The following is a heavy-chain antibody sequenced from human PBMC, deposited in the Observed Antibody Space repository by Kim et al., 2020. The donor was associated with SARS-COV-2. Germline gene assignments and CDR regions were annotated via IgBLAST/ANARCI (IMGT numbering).Heavy chain of an antibody. Sequence: GGSLRLSCAASGFTFSSYGMHWVRQAPGKGLEWVAVISYDGRNKYYADSVKGRFTISRDNSKNTLYLQMNSLRAEDTAVYYCAKGRVFGVVTPSYYGMDVWGQGTTVTVSS. D-gene: IGHD3-3*01. V-gene: IGHV3-30*18. CDR1: GFTFSSYG. J-gene: IGHJ6*02. CDR2: ISYDGRNK. CDR3: AKGRVFGVVTPSYYGMDV.